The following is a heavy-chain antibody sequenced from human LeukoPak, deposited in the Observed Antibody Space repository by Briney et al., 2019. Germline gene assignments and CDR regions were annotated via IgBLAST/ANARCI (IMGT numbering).Heavy chain of an antibody. CDR1: GGSISSSSYY. Sequence: KTSETLSLTCTVSGGSISSSSYYWGWIRQPPGKGLEWIGSIYYSGSTYFNPSLKSRVTISVDTSKNQFSLKLSSVTAADTAVYYCARHGMRFVVPAAIGGDWFDPWGQGTLVTVSS. CDR2: IYYSGST. J-gene: IGHJ5*02. D-gene: IGHD2-2*02. V-gene: IGHV4-39*01. CDR3: ARHGMRFVVPAAIGGDWFDP.